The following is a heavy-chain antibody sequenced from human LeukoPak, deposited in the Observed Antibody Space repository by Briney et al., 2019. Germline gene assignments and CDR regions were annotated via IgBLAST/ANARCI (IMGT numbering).Heavy chain of an antibody. CDR3: ARHTGVQLWNPNWFDP. CDR1: GGSFSSYY. CDR2: IYYSGST. D-gene: IGHD5-18*01. J-gene: IGHJ5*02. Sequence: SETLSLTCTVSGGSFSSYYWSWIRQPPGKGLEWIGFIYYSGSTNYNPSLKSRVTISVDTSKNQFSLKLTSVTAADTAVYYCARHTGVQLWNPNWFDPWGQGTLVTVSS. V-gene: IGHV4-59*08.